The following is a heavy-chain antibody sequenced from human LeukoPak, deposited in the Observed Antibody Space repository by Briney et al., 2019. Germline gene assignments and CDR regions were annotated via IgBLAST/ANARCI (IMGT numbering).Heavy chain of an antibody. CDR2: IYYSGST. J-gene: IGHJ3*02. CDR3: ARPDIVVVPAAIDAFDI. D-gene: IGHD2-2*01. V-gene: IGHV4-39*01. Sequence: SETLSLTCTVSGGSISSSSYYWGWIRQPPGKGLEWIGSIYYSGSTYYNPSLKSRVTISVDTSKNQFSLKLSSVTAADTAVYYCARPDIVVVPAAIDAFDIWGQGTKVTVSS. CDR1: GGSISSSSYY.